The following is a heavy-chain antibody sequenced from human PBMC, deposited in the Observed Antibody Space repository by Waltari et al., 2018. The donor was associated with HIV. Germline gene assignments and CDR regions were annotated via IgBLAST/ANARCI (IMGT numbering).Heavy chain of an antibody. CDR1: GFTFTSYG. Sequence: VQLVESGGGLVQPGGSLRLSCAASGFTFTSYGMNWVRQAPGKGLEWVSFISSSSSTIYYADSVKGRFTISRDNAKNSLYLQMNSLRAEDTAVYYCARETYYYDSSGPYFDYWGQGTLVTVSS. D-gene: IGHD3-22*01. J-gene: IGHJ4*02. CDR3: ARETYYYDSSGPYFDY. CDR2: ISSSSSTI. V-gene: IGHV3-48*01.